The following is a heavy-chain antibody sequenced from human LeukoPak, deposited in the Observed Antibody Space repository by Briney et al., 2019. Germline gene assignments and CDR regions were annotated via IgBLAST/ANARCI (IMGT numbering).Heavy chain of an antibody. CDR2: ISSWNDYI. D-gene: IGHD6-13*01. V-gene: IGHV3-21*01. CDR1: GFTFSSYS. CDR3: AKVVQYTASTGTGLES. Sequence: PGGSLRLSCAASGFTFSSYSMNWVRQAPGKGLEWVSSISSWNDYIYYADSVKGRFAISRDNAKNSLYLQMNSLRAEDTAIYYCAKVVQYTASTGTGLESWGQGTLVTVSS. J-gene: IGHJ4*02.